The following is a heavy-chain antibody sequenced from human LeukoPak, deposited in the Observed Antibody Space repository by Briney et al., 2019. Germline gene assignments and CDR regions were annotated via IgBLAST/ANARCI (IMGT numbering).Heavy chain of an antibody. D-gene: IGHD1/OR15-1a*01. CDR2: IYHSGET. CDR1: VFSLSSDYF. J-gene: IGHJ4*02. CDR3: ARVSGLNNFDS. V-gene: IGHV4-38-2*02. Sequence: PSESLSLTCSVSVFSLSSDYFWGWIRQPPGKELEWIGTIYHSGETFYNPSLKSRVTISVDTSKNQFSLKVRSVTAADTAVYYCARVSGLNNFDSWGQGTLVTVSS.